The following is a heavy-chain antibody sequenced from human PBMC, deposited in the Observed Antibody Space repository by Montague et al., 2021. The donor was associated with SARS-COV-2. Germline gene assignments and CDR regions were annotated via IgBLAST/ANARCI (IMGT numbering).Heavy chain of an antibody. D-gene: IGHD3-22*01. CDR3: ARVDSSGPGDY. V-gene: IGHV4-59*08. Sequence: SETLSLTCTVSGGSLNNYFWSWIRQPPGKGLEWVGYISDSGSTKYNPSLQSRVTISMDTARNQFSLKLLSATAADTAFYYCARVDSSGPGDYWGQGILVSVSS. CDR1: GGSLNNYF. J-gene: IGHJ4*02. CDR2: ISDSGST.